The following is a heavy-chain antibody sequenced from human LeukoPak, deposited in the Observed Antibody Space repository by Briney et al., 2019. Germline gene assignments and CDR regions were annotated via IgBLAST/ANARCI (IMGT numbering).Heavy chain of an antibody. V-gene: IGHV3-7*01. CDR3: ATDRGWRTSGYYHYYFEY. D-gene: IGHD3-3*01. CDR1: GFIFTNYF. J-gene: IGHJ4*02. Sequence: GGSRRLSCAASGFIFTNYFMSWVRQAPGKGLEWVASIKHVGSEKYYVASVRGRFTISRDNTMNSLYLQMSSLRAEDTAVYYCATDRGWRTSGYYHYYFEYWGQGTLVTYSS. CDR2: IKHVGSEK.